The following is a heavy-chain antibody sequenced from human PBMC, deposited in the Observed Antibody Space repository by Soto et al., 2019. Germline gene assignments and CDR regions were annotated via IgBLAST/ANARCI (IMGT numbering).Heavy chain of an antibody. CDR1: GGTFTNSA. CDR3: ARALRIYYESDLDY. V-gene: IGHV1-69*05. CDR2: IMPIFRTP. J-gene: IGHJ4*02. D-gene: IGHD3-22*01. Sequence: GASVKVSCKASGGTFTNSAISWARQAPGQGLEWMGGIMPIFRTPDYAQKFQGRVTITRDTSASTAYMELSSLRSEDTAVYYCARALRIYYESDLDYWGQGTLVTVSS.